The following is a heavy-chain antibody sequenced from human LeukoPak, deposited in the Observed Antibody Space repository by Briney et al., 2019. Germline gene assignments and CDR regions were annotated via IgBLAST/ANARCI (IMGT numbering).Heavy chain of an antibody. Sequence: GSSVKVSCKASGGTFSSYAISWVRQAPGQGLEWMGGIIPIFGTANYAQKFQGRVTITRDTSASTAYMELSSLRSEDTAVYYCARDRYCTNGVCSYYFDYWGQGTLVTVSS. D-gene: IGHD2-8*01. CDR1: GGTFSSYA. CDR3: ARDRYCTNGVCSYYFDY. V-gene: IGHV1-69*05. CDR2: IIPIFGTA. J-gene: IGHJ4*02.